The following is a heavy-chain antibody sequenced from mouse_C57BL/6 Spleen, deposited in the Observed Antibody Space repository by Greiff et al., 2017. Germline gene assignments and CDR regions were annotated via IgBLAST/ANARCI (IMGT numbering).Heavy chain of an antibody. CDR1: GFTFSNYW. D-gene: IGHD2-5*01. V-gene: IGHV6-3*01. CDR3: TAYYSNYVWYFDV. CDR2: IRLKSDNYAT. J-gene: IGHJ1*03. Sequence: EVQVVESGGGLVQPGGSMKLSCVASGFTFSNYWMNWVRQSPEKGLEWVAQIRLKSDNYATHYAESVKGRFTISRDDSKSSVYLQMNNLRAEDTGIYYCTAYYSNYVWYFDVWGTGTTVTVSS.